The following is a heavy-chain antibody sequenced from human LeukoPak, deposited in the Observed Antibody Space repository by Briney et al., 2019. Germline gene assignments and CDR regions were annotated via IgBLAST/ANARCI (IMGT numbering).Heavy chain of an antibody. CDR3: ARGMVYARFDY. Sequence: SETLSLTCAVYGGSFSGYYWSWIRQPPGKGLEWIGEINHRGSTNYNPSLKSRVTISVDTSKNQFSLKLSSVTAADTAVYYCARGMVYARFDYWGQGTLVTVSS. V-gene: IGHV4-34*01. CDR2: INHRGST. CDR1: GGSFSGYY. J-gene: IGHJ4*02. D-gene: IGHD2-8*01.